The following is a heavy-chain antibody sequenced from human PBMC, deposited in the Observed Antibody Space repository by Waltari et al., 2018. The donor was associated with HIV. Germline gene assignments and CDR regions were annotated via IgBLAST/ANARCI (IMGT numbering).Heavy chain of an antibody. J-gene: IGHJ6*02. V-gene: IGHV4-39*07. CDR2: IYYSGST. CDR1: GGSIGSSSYY. Sequence: QLQLQESGPGLVKPSETLSLTCTVSGGSIGSSSYYWGWIRQPPGKGLEWIGSIYYSGSTYYNPSLKSRVTISVDTSKNQFSLKLSSVTAADTAVYYCARDSTPCYGPGCVYYGMDVWGQGTTVTVSS. CDR3: ARDSTPCYGPGCVYYGMDV. D-gene: IGHD3-16*01.